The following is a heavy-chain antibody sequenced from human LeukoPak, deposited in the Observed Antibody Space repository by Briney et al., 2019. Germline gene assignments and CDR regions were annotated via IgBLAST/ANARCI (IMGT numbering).Heavy chain of an antibody. CDR3: AKDQYDILTGYPLHYYYYYMDV. V-gene: IGHV3-23*01. D-gene: IGHD3-9*01. Sequence: GGFLRLSCAASGFTFSSHAMNWVRQAPGKGLEWVSAISGNSVSTYYADSVKGRFTISRDNSKNTLYLQMNSLRAEDTAVYYCAKDQYDILTGYPLHYYYYYMDVWGKGTTVTISS. CDR1: GFTFSSHA. J-gene: IGHJ6*03. CDR2: ISGNSVST.